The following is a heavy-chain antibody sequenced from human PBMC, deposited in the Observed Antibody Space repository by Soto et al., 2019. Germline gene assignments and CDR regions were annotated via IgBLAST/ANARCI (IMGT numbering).Heavy chain of an antibody. Sequence: QVQLVESGGGVVQPGRSLRLSCAASGFSFSSYAMHWVRQAPGKGLEWVANIVHDGSNKYYADSVKGRFTISRDNSKNTLYVQMNSLRAEDTAVYYCASGLYSSYAFDIWGQGKMVTVSS. D-gene: IGHD6-6*01. CDR1: GFSFSSYA. J-gene: IGHJ3*02. V-gene: IGHV3-30*04. CDR3: ASGLYSSYAFDI. CDR2: IVHDGSNK.